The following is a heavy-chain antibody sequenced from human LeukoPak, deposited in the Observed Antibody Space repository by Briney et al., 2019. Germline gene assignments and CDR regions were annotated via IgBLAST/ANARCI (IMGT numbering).Heavy chain of an antibody. CDR2: ISASGGST. CDR1: GFTFSSYA. J-gene: IGHJ4*02. CDR3: AKAAEPDYGDYTTRFDY. D-gene: IGHD4-17*01. V-gene: IGHV3-23*01. Sequence: GGSLRLSCAASGFTFSSYAMSWVRQAPGKGLEWVSAISASGGSTYYADSVKGRFTISRDNSKNTLYLQMNSLRAEDTALYYCAKAAEPDYGDYTTRFDYWGQGTLVTVSS.